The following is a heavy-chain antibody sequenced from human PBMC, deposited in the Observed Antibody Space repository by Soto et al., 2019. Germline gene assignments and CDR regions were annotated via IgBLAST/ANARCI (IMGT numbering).Heavy chain of an antibody. D-gene: IGHD3-10*01. CDR3: ARDRRGVYGSGSSPPPLYYFDY. CDR2: INPNSGGT. J-gene: IGHJ4*02. CDR1: GYTFTGYY. Sequence: WASVKVSCKASGYTFTGYYMHWVRQAPGQGLEWMGWINPNSGGTNYAQKFQGWVTMTRDTSISTAYMELSRLRSDDTAVYYCARDRRGVYGSGSSPPPLYYFDYWGQGTLVTVSS. V-gene: IGHV1-2*04.